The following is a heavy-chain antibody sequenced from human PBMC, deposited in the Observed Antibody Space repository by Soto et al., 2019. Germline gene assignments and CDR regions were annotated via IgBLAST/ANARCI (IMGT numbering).Heavy chain of an antibody. Sequence: EVQLVESGGGLVQPGGSLRLSCAASGLTVSNSYMNWVRRAPGKGLEWVSIIYSGGTTYYADSVKGRFTISRDNSKNTLYLQIHSLRADDTAMYYCARDTTVTTPTYFASWGQGTVVIVSS. V-gene: IGHV3-66*01. J-gene: IGHJ4*02. D-gene: IGHD4-17*01. CDR1: GLTVSNSY. CDR3: ARDTTVTTPTYFAS. CDR2: IYSGGTT.